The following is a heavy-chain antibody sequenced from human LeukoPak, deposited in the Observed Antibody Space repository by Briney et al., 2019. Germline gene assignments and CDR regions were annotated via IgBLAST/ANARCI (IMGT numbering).Heavy chain of an antibody. CDR3: ARTVLFLTRGSGYFVSALFSFDP. V-gene: IGHV7-4-1*02. J-gene: IGHJ5*02. CDR2: INTNTGNP. D-gene: IGHD3-3*01. Sequence: ASVKVSCKASGYTFTSYAMNWVRQAPGQGLEWMGWINTNTGNPTYAQGFTGRFVFSLDTSVSTAYLQISSLKAEDTAVYYCARTVLFLTRGSGYFVSALFSFDPWGQGTLVTVSS. CDR1: GYTFTSYA.